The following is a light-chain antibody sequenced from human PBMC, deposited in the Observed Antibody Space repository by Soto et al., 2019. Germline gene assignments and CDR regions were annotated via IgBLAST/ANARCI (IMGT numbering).Light chain of an antibody. CDR3: QQYNNWPTLT. V-gene: IGKV3-15*01. CDR2: GAS. J-gene: IGKJ4*01. Sequence: IVMTQSPATLSVSPGERATLSCRASQSLSSNLAWYQQKPGQAPRLLIYGASTRATGIPTRFSGSGSGTEFTLTISSLQSEDFAVYYCQQYNNWPTLTFGGGTKVDIK. CDR1: QSLSSN.